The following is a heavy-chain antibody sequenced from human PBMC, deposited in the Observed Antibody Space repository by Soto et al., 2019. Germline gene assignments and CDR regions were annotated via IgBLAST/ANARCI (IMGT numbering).Heavy chain of an antibody. J-gene: IGHJ6*02. D-gene: IGHD2-2*01. Sequence: QVQLVQSGAEVKKPGSSVKVSCKASGGTFSSYAISWVRQAPGQGLEWMGGIIPIFGTANYAQKFQGRVTITADESTSTAYMELSSLRSEDTAVYYCARALGVLVPAAMPNNYYCYYGMDVWGQGTTVTVSS. CDR1: GGTFSSYA. V-gene: IGHV1-69*12. CDR2: IIPIFGTA. CDR3: ARALGVLVPAAMPNNYYCYYGMDV.